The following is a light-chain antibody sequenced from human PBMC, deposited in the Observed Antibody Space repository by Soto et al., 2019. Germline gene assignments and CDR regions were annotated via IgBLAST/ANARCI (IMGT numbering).Light chain of an antibody. J-gene: IGKJ2*01. CDR3: QQYDTSHPMYT. Sequence: EIVLTQSPATLSLSPGERATLSCRASQSVSSYLAWYQQKPGQAPRLLIYDASNRASGIPARFSGSGSGIDFTLTISRLEPDDVAVYYCQQYDTSHPMYTFGQGTKVDIK. CDR1: QSVSSY. CDR2: DAS. V-gene: IGKV3-11*01.